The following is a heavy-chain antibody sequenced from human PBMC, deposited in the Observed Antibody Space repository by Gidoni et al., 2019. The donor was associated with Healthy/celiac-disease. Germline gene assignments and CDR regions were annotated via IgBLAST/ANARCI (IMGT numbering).Heavy chain of an antibody. V-gene: IGHV3-21*01. Sequence: EVQLVESEGGLVKPGGALRLSCAASGFTFSSYSMNWVRQAPGKGLEWVSSISSSSSYIYYADSVKGRFTISRDNAKNSLYLQMNSLRAEDTAVYYCARDRPLGTMVRGVIDYWGQGTLVTVSS. CDR1: GFTFSSYS. D-gene: IGHD3-10*01. CDR2: ISSSSSYI. J-gene: IGHJ4*02. CDR3: ARDRPLGTMVRGVIDY.